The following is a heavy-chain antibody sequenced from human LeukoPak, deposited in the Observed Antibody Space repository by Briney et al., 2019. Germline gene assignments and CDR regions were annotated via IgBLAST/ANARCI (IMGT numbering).Heavy chain of an antibody. Sequence: SETLSLTCTLPGGSISSSDYYWGWIRQPPGRGLEWIGTIYYSGSTSYNPSLKSRVTISVDTSKNQFSLKLSSVTAADTAVYYCARDRTFDLWGRGTLVTVSS. J-gene: IGHJ2*01. V-gene: IGHV4-39*02. CDR3: ARDRTFDL. D-gene: IGHD1-7*01. CDR1: GGSISSSDYY. CDR2: IYYSGST.